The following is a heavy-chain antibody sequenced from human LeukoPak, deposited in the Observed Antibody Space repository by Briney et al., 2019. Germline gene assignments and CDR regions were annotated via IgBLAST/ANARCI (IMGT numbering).Heavy chain of an antibody. CDR1: GGSISTYY. D-gene: IGHD4-11*01. CDR3: ARDYSNYIIDY. CDR2: IYYNGNT. V-gene: IGHV4-59*01. J-gene: IGHJ4*02. Sequence: PSETLSLTCTVSGGSISTYYWSRIRQPPGKGLEWIGYIYYNGNTNYNPSLKSRVTMSIDTSKNQFSLNLTSVTAADTAVYYCARDYSNYIIDYWGQGTLVTVSS.